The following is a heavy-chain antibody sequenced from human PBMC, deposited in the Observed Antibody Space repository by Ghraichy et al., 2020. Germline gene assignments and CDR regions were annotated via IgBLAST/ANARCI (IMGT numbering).Heavy chain of an antibody. CDR1: GGSFSGYY. Sequence: SETLSLTCAVYGGSFSGYYWSWIRQPPGKGLEWIGEINHSGSTNYNPSLKSRVTISVDTSKNQFSLKLSSVTAADTAVYYCARGGGDGGGSWKYYYYYYMDVWGKGTTVTVSS. J-gene: IGHJ6*03. CDR3: ARGGGDGGGSWKYYYYYYMDV. CDR2: INHSGST. D-gene: IGHD2-15*01. V-gene: IGHV4-34*01.